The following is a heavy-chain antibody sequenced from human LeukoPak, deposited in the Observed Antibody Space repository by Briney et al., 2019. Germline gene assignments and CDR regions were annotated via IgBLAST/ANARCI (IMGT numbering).Heavy chain of an antibody. Sequence: ASETLSLTCTVSGGSISSYYWGWIRQPPGKGLEWIGSIYYSGSTYYNPSLKSRVTISVDTSKNQFSLKLSSVTAADTAVYYCARHKRYFDLPQNPNFDYWGQGTLVTVSS. CDR3: ARHKRYFDLPQNPNFDY. CDR1: GGSISSYY. CDR2: IYYSGST. J-gene: IGHJ4*02. D-gene: IGHD3-9*01. V-gene: IGHV4-39*01.